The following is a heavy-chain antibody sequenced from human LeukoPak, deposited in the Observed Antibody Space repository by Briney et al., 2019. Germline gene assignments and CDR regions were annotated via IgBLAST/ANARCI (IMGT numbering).Heavy chain of an antibody. CDR3: ARESVGARPRDIVVVVAATRSQAYWYFDL. D-gene: IGHD2-15*01. J-gene: IGHJ2*01. Sequence: PSETLSLTCTVSGGSISSGGYYWSWFRQHPGTGLEWIGYIYYSGSTYYNPSLKSRVTISVDTSKNQFSLKLSSVTAADTAVYYCARESVGARPRDIVVVVAATRSQAYWYFDLWGRGTLVTVSS. CDR1: GGSISSGGYY. CDR2: IYYSGST. V-gene: IGHV4-31*03.